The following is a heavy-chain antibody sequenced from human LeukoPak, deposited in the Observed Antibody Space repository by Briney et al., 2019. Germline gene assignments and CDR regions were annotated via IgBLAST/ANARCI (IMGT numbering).Heavy chain of an antibody. CDR3: ARRRDYFDY. CDR1: GFDLSDYY. Sequence: KSGGSLRLSCVVSGFDLSDYYMSWIRQAPGKSLEWISYISSSGSNIYFADSVKGRFTMSRDNARGSLYLQMNSLSADDTAIYYCARRRDYFDYWGQGTLVTVSS. CDR2: ISSSGSNI. J-gene: IGHJ4*02. V-gene: IGHV3-11*01.